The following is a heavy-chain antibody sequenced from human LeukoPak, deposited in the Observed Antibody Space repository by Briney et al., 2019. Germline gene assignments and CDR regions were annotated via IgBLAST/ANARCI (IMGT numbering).Heavy chain of an antibody. CDR2: ISAYNGNT. V-gene: IGHV1-18*01. CDR1: GYTFTSYG. J-gene: IGHJ4*02. CDR3: ATYDSSGYYYFDY. D-gene: IGHD3-22*01. Sequence: ASVKVSCKASGYTFTSYGISWVRQAPGQGLEWMGWISAYNGNTNYAQKLQGRVTMTTDTSTSTAYMELSSLRSEDTAVYYCATYDSSGYYYFDYWGQGTLVTVSS.